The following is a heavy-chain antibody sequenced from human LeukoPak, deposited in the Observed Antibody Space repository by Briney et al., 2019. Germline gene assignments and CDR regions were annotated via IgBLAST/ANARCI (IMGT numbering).Heavy chain of an antibody. V-gene: IGHV3-30-3*01. CDR1: GFTFRNYV. Sequence: GGSLRLSCAASGFTFRNYVIHWVRQTPGKGLEWVAVTSSDLNVKLYADSVKGRFTISRDNSRSTLYLQMNSLRAEDTAVYYCARGEGVERTVYFDYWGQGTLVTVSS. CDR3: ARGEGVERTVYFDY. J-gene: IGHJ4*02. D-gene: IGHD1-1*01. CDR2: TSSDLNVK.